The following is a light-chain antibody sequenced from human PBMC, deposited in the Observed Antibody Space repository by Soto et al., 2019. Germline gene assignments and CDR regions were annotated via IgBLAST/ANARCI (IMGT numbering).Light chain of an antibody. Sequence: DIRVTQSPSTLAASVGDRVSSTCRASQSISSWLAWYQQKPGKAPKLLIYDASILESGVPSRFSGSGSGTDFTLTISSLQPDDFATYYCHQYNSYSLTFGQGAKVDI. CDR1: QSISSW. CDR3: HQYNSYSLT. V-gene: IGKV1-5*01. J-gene: IGKJ1*01. CDR2: DAS.